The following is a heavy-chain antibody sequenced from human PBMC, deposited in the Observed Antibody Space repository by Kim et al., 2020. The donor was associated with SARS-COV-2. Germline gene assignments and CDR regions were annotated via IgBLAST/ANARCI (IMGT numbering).Heavy chain of an antibody. CDR1: GFTFDDYG. J-gene: IGHJ6*02. Sequence: GGSLRLSCAASGFTFDDYGMSWVRQVPGKGLEWVSGINMNGDSTGYADSMKGRFTISRDNAKNSLYLQMNSLRAEDTALYHCVRGLRGYSYGDHYYYYYYGMDVWGQGTTVTVSS. CDR3: VRGLRGYSYGDHYYYYYYGMDV. CDR2: INMNGDST. D-gene: IGHD5-18*01. V-gene: IGHV3-20*01.